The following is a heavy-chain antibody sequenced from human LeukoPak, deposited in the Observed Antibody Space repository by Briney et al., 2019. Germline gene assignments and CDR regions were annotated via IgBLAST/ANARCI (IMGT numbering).Heavy chain of an antibody. CDR3: ARYYYDSSGYYYGY. D-gene: IGHD3-22*01. Sequence: ASVKVSCKASGYTFTGYYMHWVRQAPGQGLEWMGWINPNSGGTNYAQKFQGRVTMTRDTSISTAYMELSRLRSDDTAVYYCARYYYDSSGYYYGYWGQGTLVTVSS. J-gene: IGHJ4*02. V-gene: IGHV1-2*02. CDR2: INPNSGGT. CDR1: GYTFTGYY.